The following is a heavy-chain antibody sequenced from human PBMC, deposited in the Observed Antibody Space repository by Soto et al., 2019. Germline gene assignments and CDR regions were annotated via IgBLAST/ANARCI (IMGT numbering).Heavy chain of an antibody. CDR2: ISSSSSTI. CDR3: ARVNYYGSGEYAFDI. Sequence: EVQLVESGGGLVQPGGSLRLSCAASGFTFSSYSMNWVRQAPGKGLEWVSYISSSSSTIYYADSVKGRFTISRDNAKNSLYLQMNCLRDEDTAVYYCARVNYYGSGEYAFDIWGQGTMVTVSS. D-gene: IGHD3-10*01. CDR1: GFTFSSYS. V-gene: IGHV3-48*02. J-gene: IGHJ3*02.